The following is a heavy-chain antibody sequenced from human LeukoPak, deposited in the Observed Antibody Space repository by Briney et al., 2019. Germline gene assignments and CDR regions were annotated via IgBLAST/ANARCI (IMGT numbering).Heavy chain of an antibody. CDR2: LYYSGST. CDR3: ARGVGVRIAAAGFDY. J-gene: IGHJ4*02. Sequence: SETLSLTCTVSGGSISSYYWSWIRQPPGKGLEWIGYLYYSGSTNYNPSLKSRVTISVDTSTNQVSLKLSSLTAADTAVYHCARGVGVRIAAAGFDYWGQGTLVTVSS. CDR1: GGSISSYY. V-gene: IGHV4-59*01. D-gene: IGHD6-13*01.